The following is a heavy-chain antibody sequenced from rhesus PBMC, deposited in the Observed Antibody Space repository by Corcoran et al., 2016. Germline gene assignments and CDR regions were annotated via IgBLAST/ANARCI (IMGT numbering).Heavy chain of an antibody. CDR1: GGSISRTY. J-gene: IGHJ4*01. D-gene: IGHD6-25*01. Sequence: QLPLQESGPGLVKPSETLSLTCAVSGGSISRTYWCLIRQPPGKGLEWIGRISGSGGSTDYNPSLKSRVTISTDTSKNQLSLKLSSVTAADTAVYYCARDLGSFDYWGQGVLVTVSS. CDR2: ISGSGGST. CDR3: ARDLGSFDY. V-gene: IGHV4-173*01.